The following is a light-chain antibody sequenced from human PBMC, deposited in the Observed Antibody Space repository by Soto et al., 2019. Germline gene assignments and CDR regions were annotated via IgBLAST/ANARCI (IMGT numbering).Light chain of an antibody. J-gene: IGKJ3*01. CDR1: QGIGDT. CDR2: DTT. V-gene: IGKV3-15*01. CDR3: HQTYSTSPVT. Sequence: EIVMTQSPATLSVSPGEGATLSCRASQGIGDTLAWDQQKPGQTPRLLIYDTTIRASGVPARFSGSRSWAEFTLTTASLQSEDFATYYCHQTYSTSPVTFGPGTTVDVK.